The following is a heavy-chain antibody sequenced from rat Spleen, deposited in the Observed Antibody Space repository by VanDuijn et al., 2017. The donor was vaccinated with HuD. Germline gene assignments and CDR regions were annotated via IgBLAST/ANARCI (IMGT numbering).Heavy chain of an antibody. CDR3: ARYGSYDNWFAS. D-gene: IGHD1-8*01. CDR2: ISYDGTAT. J-gene: IGHJ3*01. CDR1: GFTFSNYD. V-gene: IGHV5S23*01. Sequence: EVQLVESGGRLVQPGNSLKLSCAASGFTFSNYDMAWVRQAPTKGLEWVASISYDGTATYYRDSVKGRFTLPRDNANSTLYLQMGSLRSEDTATYYCARYGSYDNWFASWGQGTLVTVSS.